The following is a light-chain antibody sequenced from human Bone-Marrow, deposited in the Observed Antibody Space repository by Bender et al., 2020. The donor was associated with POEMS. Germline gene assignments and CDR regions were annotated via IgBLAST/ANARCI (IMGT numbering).Light chain of an antibody. J-gene: IGLJ1*01. CDR3: SSYTNNTTYV. CDR1: SGDVGGYNY. CDR2: EVS. V-gene: IGLV2-8*01. Sequence: QSALTQPPSASGSPGQSVTISCTGTSGDVGGYNYVSWYQQHPGKAPKLMIYEVSKRPSGVPDRFSGSKSGNTASLTISGLQVEDEADYYCSSYTNNTTYVFGTGTKVTVL.